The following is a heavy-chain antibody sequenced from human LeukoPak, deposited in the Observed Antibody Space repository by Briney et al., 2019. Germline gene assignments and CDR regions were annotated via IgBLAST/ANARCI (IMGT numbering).Heavy chain of an antibody. CDR1: GYTFTTSD. V-gene: IGHV1-8*01. J-gene: IGHJ4*02. D-gene: IGHD1-26*01. Sequence: GASVRVSCKASGYTFTTSDINWVRQATGQGLEWMGWLNPNSGNTAYAQKFQGRVIMTRNTPKSTAYMELSSLRSEDTAVYYCARSGSYPRRFDYWGQGTLVTVSS. CDR3: ARSGSYPRRFDY. CDR2: LNPNSGNT.